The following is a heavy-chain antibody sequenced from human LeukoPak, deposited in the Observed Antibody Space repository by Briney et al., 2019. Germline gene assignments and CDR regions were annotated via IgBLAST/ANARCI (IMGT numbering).Heavy chain of an antibody. D-gene: IGHD6-25*01. V-gene: IGHV3-23*01. CDR2: TSGSGTTT. CDR3: AKGSDSSAWTLFDY. Sequence: PGGSLRLSCAASGFTFSTYGVSWVRQTPGKGLGWVSATSGSGTTTYYEDSVKGRFTISRDNSQNTLYLQMNSLRAEDTAVYYCAKGSDSSAWTLFDYWGQGTLVTVSS. CDR1: GFTFSTYG. J-gene: IGHJ4*02.